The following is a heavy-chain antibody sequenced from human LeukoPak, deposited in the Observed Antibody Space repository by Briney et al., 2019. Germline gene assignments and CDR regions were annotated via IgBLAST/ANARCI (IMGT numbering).Heavy chain of an antibody. Sequence: GGSLRLSCAASGFTFSRYSMHWVRQGPGKGLVWVSRIDTDGSTTRYADSGKGRFTISRDNAKNTLYLQMNSLRAEDTAVYYCAKDRSTYYYDSSGYYPDAFDIWGQGTMVTVSS. D-gene: IGHD3-22*01. CDR1: GFTFSRYS. CDR2: IDTDGSTT. CDR3: AKDRSTYYYDSSGYYPDAFDI. J-gene: IGHJ3*02. V-gene: IGHV3-74*01.